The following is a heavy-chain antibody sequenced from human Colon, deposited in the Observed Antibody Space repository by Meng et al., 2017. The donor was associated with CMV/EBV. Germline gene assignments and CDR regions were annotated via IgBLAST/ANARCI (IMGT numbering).Heavy chain of an antibody. CDR2: INTNTGNP. D-gene: IGHD2-21*02. CDR3: ARSVTNGFDP. CDR1: GYTFTNYV. J-gene: IGHJ5*02. Sequence: KVSCKASGYTFTNYVMNWVRQAPGQGLEWMGWINTNTGNPTYAQGFTGRFVFSLDTSVNTAYLQISSLKAEDTAVYYCARSVTNGFDPWGQGTLVTVSS. V-gene: IGHV7-4-1*02.